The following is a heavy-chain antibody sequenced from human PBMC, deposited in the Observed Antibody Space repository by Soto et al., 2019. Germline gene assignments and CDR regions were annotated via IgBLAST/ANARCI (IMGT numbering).Heavy chain of an antibody. D-gene: IGHD6-13*01. V-gene: IGHV4-34*01. Sequence: PSETLSLTCAVYGGSFSSYYWSWIRQPPGKGLEWTGEITHSGSTNYNPSLKSRVTISVDTSKNQFSLKLSSVTAADTAVYYCARLGRQQLVRRNWFDLWGQGTLVTVSS. CDR2: ITHSGST. CDR1: GGSFSSYY. J-gene: IGHJ5*02. CDR3: ARLGRQQLVRRNWFDL.